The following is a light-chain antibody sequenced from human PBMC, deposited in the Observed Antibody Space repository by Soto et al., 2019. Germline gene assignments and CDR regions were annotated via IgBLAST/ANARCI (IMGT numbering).Light chain of an antibody. V-gene: IGLV2-14*01. CDR2: DVS. Sequence: QSVLTQPASVSGSPGQSITISCTGTSSDVGGYNYVSWYQQHPGKAPKLLIYDVSNRPSGVSNRFSGSKSGNTASLTISGLQAEDAADYYCCSYTSSGTRVFGGGTKLTVL. CDR1: SSDVGGYNY. CDR3: CSYTSSGTRV. J-gene: IGLJ3*02.